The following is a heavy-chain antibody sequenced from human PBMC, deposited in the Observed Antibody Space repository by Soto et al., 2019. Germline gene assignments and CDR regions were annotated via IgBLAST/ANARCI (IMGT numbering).Heavy chain of an antibody. CDR3: ARDWPKAAPFRYCSSTSCLHYYYYGMDV. CDR2: IIPIFGTA. Sequence: GASVKVSCKASGGTFSSYAISWVRQAPGQGLEWMGGIIPIFGTANYAQKFRGRVTITADESTSTAYMELSSLRSEDTAVYYCARDWPKAAPFRYCSSTSCLHYYYYGMDVWGQGTTVTVSS. CDR1: GGTFSSYA. D-gene: IGHD2-2*01. J-gene: IGHJ6*02. V-gene: IGHV1-69*13.